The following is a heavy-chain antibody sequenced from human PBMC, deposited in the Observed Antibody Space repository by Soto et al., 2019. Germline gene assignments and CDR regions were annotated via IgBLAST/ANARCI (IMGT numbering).Heavy chain of an antibody. CDR1: GFTFSDHY. Sequence: PVGSLRLSCAASGFTFSDHYMDWVRQAPGKGLEWVGRTRNKANSYTTEYAASVKGRFTISRDDSKNSLYLQMNSMKTEDTAVYYCARDHKGKCGFDYWGQGTLVTVSS. CDR3: ARDHKGKCGFDY. J-gene: IGHJ4*02. CDR2: TRNKANSYTT. V-gene: IGHV3-72*01.